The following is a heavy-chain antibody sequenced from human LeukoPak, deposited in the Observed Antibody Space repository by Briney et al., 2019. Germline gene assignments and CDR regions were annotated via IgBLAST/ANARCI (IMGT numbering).Heavy chain of an antibody. CDR1: GFAVSSNY. Sequence: GGSLRLSCAASGFAVSSNYMSWVRQAPGKGLEWVSSISGGSTYYADSRKGRFTISRDNSKNTLHLQMNSLRAEDTAVTSNYYDSSGYYYGGDYWGQGTLVTVSS. CDR2: ISGGST. V-gene: IGHV3-38-3*01. D-gene: IGHD3-22*01. CDR3: YYDSSGYYYGGDY. J-gene: IGHJ4*02.